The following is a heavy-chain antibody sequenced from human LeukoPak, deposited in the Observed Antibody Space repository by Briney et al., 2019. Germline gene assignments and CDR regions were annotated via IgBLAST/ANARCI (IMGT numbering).Heavy chain of an antibody. CDR2: ISAYNGNT. CDR1: GYTFTSYG. D-gene: IGHD2-2*02. CDR3: ARGVVVVPAAIPGNWFDP. Sequence: ASVKVSCKASGYTFTSYGISWVRQAPGQGPEWMGWISAYNGNTNYAQKLQGRVTMTTDTSTSTAYMELRSLRSDDTAVYYCARGVVVVPAAIPGNWFDPWGQGTLVTVSS. J-gene: IGHJ5*02. V-gene: IGHV1-18*01.